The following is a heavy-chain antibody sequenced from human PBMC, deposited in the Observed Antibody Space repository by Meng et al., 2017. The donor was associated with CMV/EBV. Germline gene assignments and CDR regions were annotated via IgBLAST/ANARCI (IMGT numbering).Heavy chain of an antibody. J-gene: IGHJ4*02. D-gene: IGHD6-13*01. CDR1: GFTFSDYY. Sequence: GESLKISCAASGFTFSDYYMSWIRQAPGKGLVWVSRINSGGSSTTYADSVKGRFTISRDNAKNTLYLQMNSLRAEDTAVYYCASIAAPGSESDFWGQGTLVTVSS. CDR2: INSGGSST. CDR3: ASIAAPGSESDF. V-gene: IGHV3-74*01.